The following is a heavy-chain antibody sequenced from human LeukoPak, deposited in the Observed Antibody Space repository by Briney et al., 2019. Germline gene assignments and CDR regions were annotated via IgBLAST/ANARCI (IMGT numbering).Heavy chain of an antibody. J-gene: IGHJ4*02. CDR3: ARGAFWSGYALDY. CDR2: STSSGRTM. CDR1: GFTFSSYA. Sequence: PGGSLRLSCAASGFTFSSYAMHWVRQAPGKGPEWVSYSTSSGRTMYYADSVKGRFTSSRDNAKNSLYLQMNSLRAEDTAVYYCARGAFWSGYALDYWGQGTLVTVSS. D-gene: IGHD3-3*01. V-gene: IGHV3-48*03.